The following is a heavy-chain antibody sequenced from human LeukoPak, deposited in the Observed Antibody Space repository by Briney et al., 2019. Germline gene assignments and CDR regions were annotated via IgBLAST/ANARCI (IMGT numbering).Heavy chain of an antibody. V-gene: IGHV3-23*01. D-gene: IGHD3-10*01. J-gene: IGHJ4*02. Sequence: SGGSLRLSCAASGFTFSSYAMSWVRQAPGKGLEWVSAISGSGGSTYYADSVKGRFTISRDNSKNTLYLQMNSLRAEDTAVYYCAIPGWFGELLYPYDYWSQGTLVTVSS. CDR2: ISGSGGST. CDR3: AIPGWFGELLYPYDY. CDR1: GFTFSSYA.